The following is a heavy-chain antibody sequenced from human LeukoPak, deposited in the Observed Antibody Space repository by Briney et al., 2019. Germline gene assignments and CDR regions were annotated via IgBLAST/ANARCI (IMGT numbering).Heavy chain of an antibody. V-gene: IGHV3-66*02. Sequence: PGGSLRLSCAASGFTVSSNYMSWVRQAPGKGLEWVSVIYSGGSTYYADSVKGRFTISRDNSKNTRYLQMNSLRAEDTAVYYCAGGFVKAPAGTKLANWGQGTLVTVSS. CDR3: AGGFVKAPAGTKLAN. D-gene: IGHD6-13*01. CDR1: GFTVSSNY. J-gene: IGHJ4*02. CDR2: IYSGGST.